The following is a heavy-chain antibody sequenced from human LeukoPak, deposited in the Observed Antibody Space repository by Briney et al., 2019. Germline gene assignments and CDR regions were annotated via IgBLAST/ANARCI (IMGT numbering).Heavy chain of an antibody. D-gene: IGHD4-17*01. V-gene: IGHV3-74*01. CDR3: ATYGDYGYY. J-gene: IGHJ4*02. CDR1: GFTLSSYW. Sequence: GGSLRLSCAASGFTLSSYWMHWVRQAPGKGLVWVSRINSDGSSTNYADSVKGRFTISRDNAKNTLYLQMNSLRAEDTAVYYCATYGDYGYYWGQGTLVTVSS. CDR2: INSDGSST.